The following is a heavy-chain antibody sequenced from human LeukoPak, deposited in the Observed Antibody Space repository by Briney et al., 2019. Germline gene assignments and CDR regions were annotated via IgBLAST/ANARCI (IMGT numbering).Heavy chain of an antibody. CDR2: MSDGGGRT. D-gene: IGHD6-19*01. J-gene: IGHJ4*02. V-gene: IGHV3-23*01. Sequence: GGSLRLSCAASGFTFRNFAMGWVRQAPGKGLEWVSVMSDGGGRTYYADFVKGRFTISRDNSKNTLYLQMDSLRADDTAVFYCAKGIYGSSRYPFDYWGQGTLVTVSS. CDR1: GFTFRNFA. CDR3: AKGIYGSSRYPFDY.